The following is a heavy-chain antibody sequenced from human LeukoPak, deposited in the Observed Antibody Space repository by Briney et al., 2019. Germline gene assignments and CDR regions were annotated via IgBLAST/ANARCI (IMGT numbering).Heavy chain of an antibody. CDR2: ITSGGTYM. D-gene: IGHD6-13*01. Sequence: GGSLRLSCAAPGLSFTSYSMTWVRQAPGKGLEWVSSITSGGTYMYYADSLKGRFTISRDNAKNSLYLQMNSLRVEDTAVYYCARGFGSTWATEYWGQGTLVTVSS. J-gene: IGHJ4*02. V-gene: IGHV3-21*01. CDR3: ARGFGSTWATEY. CDR1: GLSFTSYS.